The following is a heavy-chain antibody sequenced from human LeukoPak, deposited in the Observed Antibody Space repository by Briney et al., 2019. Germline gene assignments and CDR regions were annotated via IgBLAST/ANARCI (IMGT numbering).Heavy chain of an antibody. CDR1: GYTFTDYF. V-gene: IGHV1-2*02. Sequence: GASVKVSCKASGYTFTDYFLHWVRQAPGQGLEWMGWINPNSGGTNYAQKFQGRVTMTRDTSISTAYMDLSRLRSDDTAVYYCARVPTFITPGNYYYMDVWGKGTTVTISS. CDR2: INPNSGGT. CDR3: ARVPTFITPGNYYYMDV. J-gene: IGHJ6*03. D-gene: IGHD3-22*01.